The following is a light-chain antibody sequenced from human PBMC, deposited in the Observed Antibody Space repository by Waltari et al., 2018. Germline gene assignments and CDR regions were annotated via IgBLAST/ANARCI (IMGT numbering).Light chain of an antibody. V-gene: IGKV1-8*01. J-gene: IGKJ2*01. CDR1: QGISSY. CDR2: AAS. Sequence: AIRMTQSPSSFSASTGDRVTITCRASQGISSYLAWYQQKPGKAPKLLIYAASTLQSGVPSRFSGSGSGTEFTLTISSLQPEDFAIYYCQQSYSTPPYTFGQGTSLAIK. CDR3: QQSYSTPPYT.